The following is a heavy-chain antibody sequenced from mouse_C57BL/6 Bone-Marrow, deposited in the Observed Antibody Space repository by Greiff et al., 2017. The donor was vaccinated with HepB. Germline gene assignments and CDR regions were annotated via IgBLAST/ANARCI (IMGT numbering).Heavy chain of an antibody. J-gene: IGHJ2*01. CDR1: GYAFSSYW. CDR2: IYPGDGDT. Sequence: QVQLKESGAELVKPGASVKISCKASGYAFSSYWMNWVKQRPGKGLEWIGQIYPGDGDTNYNGKFKGKATLTADKSSSTAYMQLSSLTSEDSAVYFCARGVVAPSDYWGQGTTLTVSS. D-gene: IGHD1-1*01. CDR3: ARGVVAPSDY. V-gene: IGHV1-80*01.